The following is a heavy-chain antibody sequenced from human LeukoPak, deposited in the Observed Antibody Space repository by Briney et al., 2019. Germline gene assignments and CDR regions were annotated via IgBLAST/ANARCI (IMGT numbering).Heavy chain of an antibody. CDR1: GYTFTSYD. J-gene: IGHJ5*02. Sequence: ASVKVSCKASGYTFTSYDINWVRQATGQGLEWMAYMTPSSGNTGYAQKFQGRVTMTRDTSISTAYMELSRLRSDDTAVYYCARGNGGKNSIFDPWGQGTLVTVSS. CDR2: MTPSSGNT. V-gene: IGHV1-8*01. D-gene: IGHD4-23*01. CDR3: ARGNGGKNSIFDP.